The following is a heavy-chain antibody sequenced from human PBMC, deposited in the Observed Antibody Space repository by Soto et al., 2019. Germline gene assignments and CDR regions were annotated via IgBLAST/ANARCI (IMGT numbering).Heavy chain of an antibody. D-gene: IGHD2-21*01. CDR2: IKQDGSEK. V-gene: IGHV3-7*01. CDR3: ARDPNSGHFDH. CDR1: GFTFCSYG. J-gene: IGHJ4*02. Sequence: PGGSLRLSCAASGFTFCSYGMHWVRQAPGKGLEWVANIKQDGSEKYYVDSVKGRFTISRDNAKNSLYLQMNSLRAEDTAVYYCARDPNSGHFDHWGQGTLVTVSS.